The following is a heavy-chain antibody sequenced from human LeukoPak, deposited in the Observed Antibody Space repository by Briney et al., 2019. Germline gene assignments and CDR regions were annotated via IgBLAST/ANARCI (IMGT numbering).Heavy chain of an antibody. Sequence: GESPKTSFKGSGYSFNSYWIGWVRQMPGKGLEWMGIIYPGNSDTRYSPSFQGQVTISADKSISTAYLQWSSLKASDTAMYYCARKDDYGDYEGERGFDYWGQGTLVTVSS. V-gene: IGHV5-51*01. CDR1: GYSFNSYW. CDR2: IYPGNSDT. D-gene: IGHD4-17*01. CDR3: ARKDDYGDYEGERGFDY. J-gene: IGHJ4*02.